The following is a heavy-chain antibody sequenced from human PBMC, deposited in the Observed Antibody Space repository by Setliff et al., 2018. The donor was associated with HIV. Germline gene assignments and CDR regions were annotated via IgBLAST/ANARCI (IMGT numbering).Heavy chain of an antibody. V-gene: IGHV4-34*01. Sequence: SETLSLTCAVYNGSFSGYYWTWIRQPPGKGLEWIGEINHSGSTNYSPSLKSRVTISVDASRNQFSLRLSSVTAADTAVYYCAAWGPRYSYAPYFFYSWGQGTLVTVSS. J-gene: IGHJ4*02. D-gene: IGHD5-18*01. CDR3: AAWGPRYSYAPYFFYS. CDR2: INHSGST. CDR1: NGSFSGYY.